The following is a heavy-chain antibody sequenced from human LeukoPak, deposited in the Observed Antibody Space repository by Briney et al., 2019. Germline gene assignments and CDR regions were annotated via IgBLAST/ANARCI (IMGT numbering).Heavy chain of an antibody. CDR1: SESFSGYF. J-gene: IGHJ3*02. CDR3: AGAYCGGDCYSGRTFDI. Sequence: SETLSLTCAIYSESFSGYFWSWIRQPPGKGLEWIGEINYSGSTDYNPSLKSRVTISVDTSKNQFSLKLSSVTAADTAVYYCAGAYCGGDCYSGRTFDIWGQGTMVTVSS. CDR2: INYSGST. V-gene: IGHV4-34*01. D-gene: IGHD2-21*02.